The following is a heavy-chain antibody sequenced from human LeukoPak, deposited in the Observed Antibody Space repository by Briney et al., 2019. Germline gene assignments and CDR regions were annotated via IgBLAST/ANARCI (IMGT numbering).Heavy chain of an antibody. D-gene: IGHD4-17*01. CDR2: INHSGST. CDR3: ARDRGANWFDP. Sequence: SETLSLTCAVYGGSFSGYYWSWIRQPPGKGLEWIGEINHSGSTNYNPSLKSRVTISVDTSKNQFSLKLSSVAAADTAVYYCARDRGANWFDPWGQGTLVTVSS. J-gene: IGHJ5*02. CDR1: GGSFSGYY. V-gene: IGHV4-34*01.